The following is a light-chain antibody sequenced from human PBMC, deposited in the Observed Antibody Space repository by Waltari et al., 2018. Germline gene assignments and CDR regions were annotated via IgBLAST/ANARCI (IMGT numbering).Light chain of an antibody. CDR2: HDS. Sequence: SSELTQPPSVSVSPGQTASITCSGDKLGDKYTSWYQQKPGQSPVLVIYHDSKRPPGIPERFSGSNSGNAATLTIRGTQAMDEADYYCQAWDSSTYVFGSGTTVTVL. CDR1: KLGDKY. CDR3: QAWDSSTYV. J-gene: IGLJ1*01. V-gene: IGLV3-1*01.